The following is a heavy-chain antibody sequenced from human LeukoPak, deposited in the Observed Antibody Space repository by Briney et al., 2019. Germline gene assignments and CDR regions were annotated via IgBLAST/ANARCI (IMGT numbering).Heavy chain of an antibody. J-gene: IGHJ4*02. CDR3: ARERAFYYGSGSYLDFDY. CDR1: GFTFSSYS. CDR2: ISSSSSTI. V-gene: IGHV3-48*04. Sequence: GGSLRLSCAASGFTFSSYSMNWDRQAPGKGLEWVSYISSSSSTIYYADSVKGRFTISRDNAKNSLYLQMNSLRAEDTAVYYCARERAFYYGSGSYLDFDYWGQGTLVTVSS. D-gene: IGHD3-10*01.